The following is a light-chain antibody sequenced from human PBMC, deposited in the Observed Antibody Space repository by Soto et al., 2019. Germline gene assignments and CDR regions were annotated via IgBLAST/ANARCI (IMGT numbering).Light chain of an antibody. V-gene: IGLV1-44*01. CDR2: SNN. CDR1: SSNIGSTS. J-gene: IGLJ3*02. Sequence: QSVLTQPPSASGTPGQRVTISCSGSSSNIGSTSVYWYQQLPGTAPKLLIYSNNRRPSGVPDRLSGSKSGTSASLAISGLQSDDEADYYCAAWDNSLSGWVFGGGTKVTVL. CDR3: AAWDNSLSGWV.